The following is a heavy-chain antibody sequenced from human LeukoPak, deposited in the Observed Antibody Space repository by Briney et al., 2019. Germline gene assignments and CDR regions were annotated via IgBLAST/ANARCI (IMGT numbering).Heavy chain of an antibody. Sequence: LVKVSCKASGGTFSSYAISWVRQAPGQGLEWMGGIIPIFGTANYAQKFQGRVTITADESTSTAYMELSSLRSEDTAVYYCAGDLNGPFDPWGQGTLVTVSS. CDR1: GGTFSSYA. D-gene: IGHD2-8*01. V-gene: IGHV1-69*13. CDR3: AGDLNGPFDP. J-gene: IGHJ5*02. CDR2: IIPIFGTA.